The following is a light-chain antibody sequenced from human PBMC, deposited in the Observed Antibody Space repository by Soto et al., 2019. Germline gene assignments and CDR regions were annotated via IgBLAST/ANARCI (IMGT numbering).Light chain of an antibody. V-gene: IGLV2-8*01. CDR2: EVT. Sequence: QSALTQPPSASGSLGQSVTISCTGTSSDVGGYNYVSWFQQHPGKAPRLLAYEVTKRPSGVPDRFFGSKSGNTASLTVSGRQAEDEADYYCSSYAGGNNLVFGGGTKVTVL. CDR1: SSDVGGYNY. CDR3: SSYAGGNNLV. J-gene: IGLJ3*02.